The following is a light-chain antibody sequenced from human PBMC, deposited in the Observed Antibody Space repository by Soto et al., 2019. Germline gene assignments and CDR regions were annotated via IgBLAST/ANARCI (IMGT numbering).Light chain of an antibody. Sequence: AIQLTQSPSSLSASVGDRVTITCRASQGISSALAWYQQKPGKAPKLLIYDASSLESGVPSRFSGSGSGTDFTLTISSLQPEDFATYYCQQFNNYPTFGQGTRLENK. J-gene: IGKJ5*01. CDR1: QGISSA. CDR3: QQFNNYPT. V-gene: IGKV1D-13*01. CDR2: DAS.